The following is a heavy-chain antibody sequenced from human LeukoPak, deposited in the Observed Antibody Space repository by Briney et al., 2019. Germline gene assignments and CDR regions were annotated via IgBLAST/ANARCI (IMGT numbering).Heavy chain of an antibody. J-gene: IGHJ2*01. Sequence: SETLSLTCTVSGGSISSGDYYWSWIRQPPGKGLEWIGYIYYSGSTYYNPSLKSRVTISVDTSKNQFSLKLSSVTAADTAVYYCARDYIYGDYTNWYFDLWGRGTLVTVSS. D-gene: IGHD4-17*01. CDR1: GGSISSGDYY. CDR3: ARDYIYGDYTNWYFDL. CDR2: IYYSGST. V-gene: IGHV4-30-4*08.